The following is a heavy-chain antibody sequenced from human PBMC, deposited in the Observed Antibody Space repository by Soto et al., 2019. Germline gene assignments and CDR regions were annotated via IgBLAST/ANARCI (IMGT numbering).Heavy chain of an antibody. CDR2: ILHDGSAE. CDR3: TRDASRDSSARGWFDP. V-gene: IGHV3-30*03. CDR1: GFIFTSYG. D-gene: IGHD6-13*01. J-gene: IGHJ5*02. Sequence: GGSLRLSCAASGFIFTSYGMHWVRQAPGKGLEWMALILHDGSAEYYADSVKGRFTISRDNSKNTLYLQMNSLTAEDTAVYYCTRDASRDSSARGWFDPWGPGTLVTVS.